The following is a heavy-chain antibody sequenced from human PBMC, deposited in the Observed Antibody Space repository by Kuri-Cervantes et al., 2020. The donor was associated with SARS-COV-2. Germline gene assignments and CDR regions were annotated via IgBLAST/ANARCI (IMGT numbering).Heavy chain of an antibody. CDR1: GASISSSTYY. D-gene: IGHD1-1*01. V-gene: IGHV4-39*01. J-gene: IGHJ4*02. CDR2: IYESGDT. Sequence: SETLSLTCTVSGASISSSTYYWGWIRQSPGKGLEWIGSIYESGDTYYSSSLKSRFSLSVDTSRNQFSLRLTSVTAADTAIYYCARHYAFDNFHKWGQGTQVTVSS. CDR3: ARHYAFDNFHK.